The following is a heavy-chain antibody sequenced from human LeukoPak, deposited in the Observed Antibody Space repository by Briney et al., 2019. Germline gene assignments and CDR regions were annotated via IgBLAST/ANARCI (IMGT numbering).Heavy chain of an antibody. CDR2: ISHSGGT. Sequence: SETLSLTCAVSGGSISSSDWWTWVRQPPGKGLGWVGEISHSGGTNYNPSLKSRVTISLDKSKNHFSLNLNSVTAADTAVYYCARGGYYDSSGYFRDDAFDIWGQGTMVTVSS. CDR1: GGSISSSDW. J-gene: IGHJ3*02. D-gene: IGHD3-22*01. CDR3: ARGGYYDSSGYFRDDAFDI. V-gene: IGHV4-4*02.